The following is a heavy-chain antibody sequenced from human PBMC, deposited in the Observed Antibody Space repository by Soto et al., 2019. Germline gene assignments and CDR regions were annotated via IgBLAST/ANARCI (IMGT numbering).Heavy chain of an antibody. CDR1: GFTVSSNY. CDR2: IYSGGSI. D-gene: IGHD1-26*01. CDR3: ATQEVGGSYVYTFDP. Sequence: GGTLRLSCAASGFTVSSNYMSWVRQAPGKGLEWVSVIYSGGSIEYADSVKDRFTSSRDNSKNTLYLQMNSLRAADTAVYYCATQEVGGSYVYTFDPWGQGTLVTVSS. J-gene: IGHJ5*02. V-gene: IGHV3-66*01.